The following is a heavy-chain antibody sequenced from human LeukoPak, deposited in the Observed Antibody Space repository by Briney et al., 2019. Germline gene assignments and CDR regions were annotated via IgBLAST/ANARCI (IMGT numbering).Heavy chain of an antibody. CDR2: IYYSRST. D-gene: IGHD2-2*01. V-gene: IGHV4-59*01. Sequence: SETLSLTRTVSGGSISSYYWSWIRQPPGKGLEWIGYIYYSRSTNYNPSLKSRVTISVDTSKNQFSLKLSSVTAADTAVYYCARDCCSSTSCYAGRWFDPWGQGTLVTVSS. CDR1: GGSISSYY. CDR3: ARDCCSSTSCYAGRWFDP. J-gene: IGHJ5*02.